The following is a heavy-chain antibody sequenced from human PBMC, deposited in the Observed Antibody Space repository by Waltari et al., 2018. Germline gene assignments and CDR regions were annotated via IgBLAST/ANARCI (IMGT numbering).Heavy chain of an antibody. J-gene: IGHJ6*02. CDR1: GGSISSHY. CDR3: ARGGYCSGGSCYGYYGMDV. CDR2: IYYSGST. V-gene: IGHV4-59*11. D-gene: IGHD2-15*01. Sequence: QVQLQESGPGLVKPSETLSLTCTVSGGSISSHYWSWIRQPPGKGLEWIGYIYYSGSTNYNPSLKSRVTISVDTSKNQFSLKLSSVTAADTAVYYCARGGYCSGGSCYGYYGMDVWGQGTTVTVSS.